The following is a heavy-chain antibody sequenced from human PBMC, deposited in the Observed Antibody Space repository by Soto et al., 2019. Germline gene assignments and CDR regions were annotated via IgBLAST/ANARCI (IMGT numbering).Heavy chain of an antibody. D-gene: IGHD6-13*01. Sequence: XASLKISCSGSGFTVSSFGMHWVRQAPGKGLEHVSTLSSNGIGTYYADSVKGRFTFSRDTSKNTLYLQMSSLRTEDTAVYYCVKDMGQAAVGIRYPYGLDVWALGTTVTVSS. J-gene: IGHJ6*02. CDR2: LSSNGIGT. CDR1: GFTVSSFG. CDR3: VKDMGQAAVGIRYPYGLDV. V-gene: IGHV3-64D*06.